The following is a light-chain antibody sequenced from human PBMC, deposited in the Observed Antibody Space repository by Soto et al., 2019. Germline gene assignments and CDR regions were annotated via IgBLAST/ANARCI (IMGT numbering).Light chain of an antibody. CDR3: QQYGGFST. V-gene: IGKV1-5*03. J-gene: IGKJ2*01. CDR1: QVIGGW. CDR2: EVS. Sequence: DIQMTQSPSTLSASVGDRVAITCRPSQVIGGWLAWYQQKPGKAPKILIYEVSKLKDGVPSRFSGSGAGTEFTLTISSLQPDDFATYFCQQYGGFSTFGQGTKVEMK.